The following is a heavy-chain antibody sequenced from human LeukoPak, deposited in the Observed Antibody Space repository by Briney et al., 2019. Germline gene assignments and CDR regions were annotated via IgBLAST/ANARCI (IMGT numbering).Heavy chain of an antibody. D-gene: IGHD3-22*01. V-gene: IGHV1-69*05. CDR2: IIPIFGTA. Sequence: ASVKVSCKASGGTFSSYAISWVRQAPGQGLEWMGGIIPIFGTANYAQKFQGRVTMTTNTSTSTAYMELRSLRSDDTAVYYCARDGHRRYYYDSSGRENAFDIWGQGTMVTVSS. CDR1: GGTFSSYA. CDR3: ARDGHRRYYYDSSGRENAFDI. J-gene: IGHJ3*02.